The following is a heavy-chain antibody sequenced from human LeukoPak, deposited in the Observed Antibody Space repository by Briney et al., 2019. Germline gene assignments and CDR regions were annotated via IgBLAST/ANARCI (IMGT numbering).Heavy chain of an antibody. CDR2: INTDGSST. CDR1: GFTFSSNS. V-gene: IGHV3-74*01. J-gene: IGHJ4*02. D-gene: IGHD6-13*01. Sequence: PGGSLRLSCAASGFTFSSNSMHWVRQAPGKGLVWVSRINTDGSSTLYADSVKGRFTISRDNARNTLYLQMNSLRAEDTAVYYCASGKGAAAGRDYWGQGTLVTVSS. CDR3: ASGKGAAAGRDY.